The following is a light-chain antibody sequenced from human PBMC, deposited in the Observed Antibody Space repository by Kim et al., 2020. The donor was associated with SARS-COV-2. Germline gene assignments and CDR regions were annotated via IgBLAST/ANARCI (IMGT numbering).Light chain of an antibody. CDR1: QSISRY. Sequence: DIQMTQSPSSLSASVGDRVTITCRASQSISRYLNWYQQKPGKAPKLLIYAASSLQSGVPSRFSGSGSGTDFTLTITSLQPEDFATYYCQQSYSTPQDTFGGGTKVYIK. CDR3: QQSYSTPQDT. CDR2: AAS. V-gene: IGKV1-39*01. J-gene: IGKJ4*01.